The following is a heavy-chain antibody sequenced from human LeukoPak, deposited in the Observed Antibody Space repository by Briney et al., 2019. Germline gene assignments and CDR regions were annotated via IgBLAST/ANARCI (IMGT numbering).Heavy chain of an antibody. CDR3: ARRAWGYDSSGYYFDY. D-gene: IGHD3-22*01. V-gene: IGHV4-59*01. CDR1: GGSISSYY. CDR2: IYYSGST. J-gene: IGHJ4*02. Sequence: PSETLSLTCTVSGGSISSYYWSWIRQPPGKGLEWVGYIYYSGSTNYNPSLKSRVTISVDTSKNQFSLKLSSVTAADTAVYYCARRAWGYDSSGYYFDYWGQGTLVTVSS.